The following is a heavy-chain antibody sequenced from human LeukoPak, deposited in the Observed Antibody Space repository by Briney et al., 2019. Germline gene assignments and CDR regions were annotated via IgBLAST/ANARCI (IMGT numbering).Heavy chain of an antibody. V-gene: IGHV1-18*01. CDR2: ISTGNGNT. CDR3: ATASNWNYALGY. CDR1: GDTFIRYG. D-gene: IGHD1-7*01. J-gene: IGHJ4*02. Sequence: ASVKVSCKASGDTFIRYGITWVRQAPGQGLEWMGWISTGNGNTNSGQKFQGRVTMTTDKSTGTAHMELRSLRSDDTAMYYCATASNWNYALGYWGQGTLVTVSS.